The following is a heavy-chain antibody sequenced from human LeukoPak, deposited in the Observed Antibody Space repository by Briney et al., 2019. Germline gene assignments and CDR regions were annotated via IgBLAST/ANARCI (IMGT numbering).Heavy chain of an antibody. J-gene: IGHJ4*02. Sequence: GSSVKVSCKASGGTFSSYAISWVQQAPGQGLEWMGRIIPILGIANYAQKFQGRVTITADKSTSTAYMELSSLRSEDTAVYYCARDQLLRSGFDYWGQGTLVTVSS. D-gene: IGHD3-10*02. CDR2: IIPILGIA. CDR1: GGTFSSYA. CDR3: ARDQLLRSGFDY. V-gene: IGHV1-69*04.